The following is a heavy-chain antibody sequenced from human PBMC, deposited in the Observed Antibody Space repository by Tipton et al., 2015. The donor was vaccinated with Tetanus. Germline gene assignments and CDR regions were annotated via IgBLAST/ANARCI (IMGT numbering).Heavy chain of an antibody. CDR1: GFSFSQYG. J-gene: IGHJ4*02. V-gene: IGHV3-30*03. CDR3: ARGSSPISKVIIIPNYFDS. Sequence: SLRLSCATSGFSFSQYGMHWVRQAPGKGLEGVAVTIDDAGEKYYAESVKGRFSVSRDNSRSTLYLQMDSLRSEDTAVYYCARGSSPISKVIIIPNYFDSWGLGSLVTVSS. D-gene: IGHD3-10*01. CDR2: TIDDAGEK.